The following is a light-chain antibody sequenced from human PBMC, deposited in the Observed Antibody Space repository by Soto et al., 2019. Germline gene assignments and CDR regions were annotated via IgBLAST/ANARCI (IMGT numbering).Light chain of an antibody. CDR2: AAS. CDR1: QGISSW. J-gene: IGKJ1*01. Sequence: VIWMTQSPSLLSASTGDRVTISCRMSQGISSWLAWYQQKPGKAPKLLIYAASSLQSGVPSRFSGSGSGTEFTLTISSLQPDDFATYYCQQYHNYWTFGQGTKVDIK. V-gene: IGKV1D-8*03. CDR3: QQYHNYWT.